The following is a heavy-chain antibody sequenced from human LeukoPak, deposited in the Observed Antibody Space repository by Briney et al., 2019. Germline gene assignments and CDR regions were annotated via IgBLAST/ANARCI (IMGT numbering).Heavy chain of an antibody. D-gene: IGHD4-17*01. CDR1: GGSISSYY. J-gene: IGHJ3*02. V-gene: IGHV4-59*01. Sequence: SETLSLTCTVSGGSISSYYWSWIRQPPGKGLEWIGYIYYSGSTNYNPSLKSRVTISVDKSKNQFSLKLSSVTAADTAVYYCAHDYVDAFDIWGQGTMVTVSS. CDR2: IYYSGST. CDR3: AHDYVDAFDI.